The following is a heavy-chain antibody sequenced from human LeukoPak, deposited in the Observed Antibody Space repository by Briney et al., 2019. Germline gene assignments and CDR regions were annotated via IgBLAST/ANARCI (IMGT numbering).Heavy chain of an antibody. CDR3: ARHPRRRAFGGVIVRPAPFGP. Sequence: SETLSLTCTVSGGSISSSSYYWGWIRQPPGKGLEWIGSIYYSGSTYYNPSLKSRVTISVDTSKNQFSLKLSSVTAADTAVYYCARHPRRRAFGGVIVRPAPFGPWGQGTLVTVSS. CDR1: GGSISSSSYY. D-gene: IGHD3-16*02. J-gene: IGHJ5*02. V-gene: IGHV4-39*01. CDR2: IYYSGST.